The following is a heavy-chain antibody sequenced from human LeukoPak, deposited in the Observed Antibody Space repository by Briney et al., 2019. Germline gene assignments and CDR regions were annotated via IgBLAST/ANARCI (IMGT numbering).Heavy chain of an antibody. CDR1: GFSFSKYA. CDR2: ISKDGSMR. CDR3: AGEKFDI. V-gene: IGHV3-30*04. Sequence: GESLRLSCAASGFSFSKYAMDWVRQAPGKGLEWVAIISKDGSMRYYADSVKGRFTVSRDNSNNTLSLQMNSLKSEDTAVYYCAGEKFDIWGQGTMVTVSA. J-gene: IGHJ3*02.